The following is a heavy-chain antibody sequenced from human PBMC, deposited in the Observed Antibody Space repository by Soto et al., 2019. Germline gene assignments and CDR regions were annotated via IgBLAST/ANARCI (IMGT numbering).Heavy chain of an antibody. Sequence: PGASLRLSCAAFGLTVSGKYYMAWVRQAPGKGLEWLSGLYDLDGTYYAYSVKGRFTISRDNSKNTLYLQMNSLRAEDTAVYYWAKDSPQVTTYFSGMDVWGQGTTVNVSS. V-gene: IGHV3-53*01. D-gene: IGHD4-4*01. CDR2: LYDLDGT. CDR1: GLTVSGKYY. CDR3: AKDSPQVTTYFSGMDV. J-gene: IGHJ6*02.